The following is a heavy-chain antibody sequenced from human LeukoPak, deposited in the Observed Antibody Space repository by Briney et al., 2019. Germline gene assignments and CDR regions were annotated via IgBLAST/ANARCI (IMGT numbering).Heavy chain of an antibody. D-gene: IGHD6-19*01. J-gene: IGHJ4*02. CDR2: TYYRSNRFKWYN. V-gene: IGHV6-1*01. Sequence: SQTLSLTCAISGDSVSSNSAAWNWIRQSPSRGLEWLGRTYYRSNRFKWYNDYAVSVKSRITINPDTSKNQFSLQLNSVTPEDTAIYYCARNSGWLDYWGQGTLVTVSS. CDR1: GDSVSSNSAA. CDR3: ARNSGWLDY.